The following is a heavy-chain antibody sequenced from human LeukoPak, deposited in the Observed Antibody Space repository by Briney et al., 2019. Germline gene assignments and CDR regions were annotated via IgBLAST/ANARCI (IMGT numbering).Heavy chain of an antibody. V-gene: IGHV3-7*01. CDR2: IKQDGSEK. D-gene: IGHD2-2*01. CDR1: GFTFSSYW. J-gene: IGHJ5*02. Sequence: GGSLRLSCAASGFTFSSYWMSWVRQAPGKGLEWVANIKQDGSEKYYVDSVKGRFTISRDNAKNSLYLQMNSLRAEDTAVYYCARDYEVVVPAAHNWFDPWGQGTLVTVSS. CDR3: ARDYEVVVPAAHNWFDP.